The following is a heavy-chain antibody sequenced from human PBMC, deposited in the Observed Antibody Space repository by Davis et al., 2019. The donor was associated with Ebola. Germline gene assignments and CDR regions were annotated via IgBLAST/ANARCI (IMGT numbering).Heavy chain of an antibody. V-gene: IGHV5-51*01. CDR1: GYSFTHYW. J-gene: IGHJ4*02. CDR3: ARQEVAGNKYYFDY. Sequence: PGGSLRLSCKGSGYSFTHYWIGWVRQMPGKGLEWMGIIYPGDSDIRYKWSFQGQVTMSADKSISTAYLQWSSLKASDTAMYYCARQEVAGNKYYFDYWGQGTLVTVSS. D-gene: IGHD6-19*01. CDR2: IYPGDSDI.